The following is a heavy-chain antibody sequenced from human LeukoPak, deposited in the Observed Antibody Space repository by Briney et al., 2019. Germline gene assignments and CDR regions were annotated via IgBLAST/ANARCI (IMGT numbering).Heavy chain of an antibody. CDR1: RGTFSSYA. CDR3: AKDPDCTSGICYTFFDY. CDR2: IIPIFGTA. D-gene: IGHD2-8*01. J-gene: IGHJ4*02. V-gene: IGHV1-69*13. Sequence: GASVKVSCKASRGTFSSYAISWVRQAPGQGLEWMGGIIPIFGTANYAQKFQGRVTITADESTSTAYMELSSLRSEDTAVYYCAKDPDCTSGICYTFFDYWGQGTLVTVSS.